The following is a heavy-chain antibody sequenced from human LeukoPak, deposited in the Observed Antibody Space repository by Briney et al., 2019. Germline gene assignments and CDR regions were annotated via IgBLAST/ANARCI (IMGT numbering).Heavy chain of an antibody. D-gene: IGHD3-10*01. CDR3: ARGSVGGHSGSYYKCFDY. V-gene: IGHV1-2*02. J-gene: IGHJ4*02. CDR2: INPDSGDT. CDR1: GYTFTGYY. Sequence: ASVKVSCKASGYTFTGYYMHWVRQAPGQGLEWMGWINPDSGDTKYAQKFQGRVTMTRDTSISTAYMELSRLRSDDTAVYYCARGSVGGHSGSYYKCFDYWGQGTLVTVSS.